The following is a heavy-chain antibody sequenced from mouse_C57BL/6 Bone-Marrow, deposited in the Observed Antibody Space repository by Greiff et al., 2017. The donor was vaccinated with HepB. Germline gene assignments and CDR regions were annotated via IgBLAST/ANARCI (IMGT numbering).Heavy chain of an antibody. Sequence: VMLVESGAELARPGASVKMSCKASGYTFTSYTMHWVKQRPGQGLEWIGYINPSSGYTKYNQKFKDKATLTADQSSSTAYMQLSSLTSEDSAVYYCARGRTYPWFAYWGQGTLVTVSA. V-gene: IGHV1-4*01. CDR2: INPSSGYT. CDR1: GYTFTSYT. J-gene: IGHJ3*01. CDR3: ARGRTYPWFAY.